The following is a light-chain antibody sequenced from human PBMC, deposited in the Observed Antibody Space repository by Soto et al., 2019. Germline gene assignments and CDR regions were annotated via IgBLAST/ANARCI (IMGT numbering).Light chain of an antibody. CDR1: QIIGSW. Sequence: DIQMTQSPSSVSASIGDRVTITCRASQIIGSWLAWYQQKPGKAPTLLIYAASSLQSGVPSRFIGSGSGTYFTLTITSLQAEDSATYYCQQANSFPFTFGPGTKVDIK. V-gene: IGKV1-12*02. CDR3: QQANSFPFT. J-gene: IGKJ3*01. CDR2: AAS.